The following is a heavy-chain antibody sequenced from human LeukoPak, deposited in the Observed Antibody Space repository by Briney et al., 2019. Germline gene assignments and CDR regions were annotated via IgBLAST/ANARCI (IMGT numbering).Heavy chain of an antibody. V-gene: IGHV3-53*01. Sequence: PGGSLRLSCAASGFTVSSNYMSWVRQAPGKGPEWVSVIYSGGSTYYADSVKGRFTISRDNSKNTLYLQMNSLRAEDTAVYYCARGSSGPSVYYYYYYYMDVWGKGTTVTVSS. CDR1: GFTVSSNY. J-gene: IGHJ6*03. CDR2: IYSGGST. D-gene: IGHD3-22*01. CDR3: ARGSSGPSVYYYYYYYMDV.